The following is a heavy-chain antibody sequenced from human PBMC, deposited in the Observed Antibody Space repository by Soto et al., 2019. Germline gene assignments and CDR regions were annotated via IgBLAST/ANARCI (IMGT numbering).Heavy chain of an antibody. D-gene: IGHD6-19*01. CDR1: GFTFSSYG. J-gene: IGHJ4*02. Sequence: GGSLRLSCAASGFTFSSYGMHWVRQAPGRGLEWVAVISYDGSNKYYADSVKGRFTISRDNSKNTLYLQMNSLRAEDTAVYYCAKDPSCGLYGGVYYFDYWGPGTLVTVSS. V-gene: IGHV3-30*18. CDR2: ISYDGSNK. CDR3: AKDPSCGLYGGVYYFDY.